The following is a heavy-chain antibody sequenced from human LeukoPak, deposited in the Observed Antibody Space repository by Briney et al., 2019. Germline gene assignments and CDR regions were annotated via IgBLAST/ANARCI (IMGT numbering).Heavy chain of an antibody. J-gene: IGHJ5*02. CDR3: ARRSYYYDSSGYYYGFDP. V-gene: IGHV3-23*01. CDR2: ISGSGGST. CDR1: GFTFSSYA. D-gene: IGHD3-22*01. Sequence: GGSLRLSCAASGFTFSSYAMSWVRQAPGKGLEWVSAISGSGGSTYYADSVKGRFTISRDNSKNTLYLQMNSLRAEDTAVYYCARRSYYYDSSGYYYGFDPWGQGTLVTVSS.